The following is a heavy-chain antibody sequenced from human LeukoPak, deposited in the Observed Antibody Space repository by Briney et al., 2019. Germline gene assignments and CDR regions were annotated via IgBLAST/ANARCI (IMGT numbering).Heavy chain of an antibody. J-gene: IGHJ4*02. CDR2: IYYSGST. CDR3: AREGVGATYFDY. V-gene: IGHV4-59*12. D-gene: IGHD1-26*01. CDR1: GGSISSYY. Sequence: SETLSLTCTVSGGSISSYYWSWIRQPPGKGLEWIGYIYYSGSTNYNPSLKSRVTISVDTSKNQFSLKLTSVTAADTAVYYCAREGVGATYFDYWGQGTLVTVSS.